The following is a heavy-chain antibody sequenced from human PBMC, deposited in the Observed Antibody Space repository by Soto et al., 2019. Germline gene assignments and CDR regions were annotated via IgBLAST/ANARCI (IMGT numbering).Heavy chain of an antibody. CDR3: ARTYYDILTRDNYYYGMDV. CDR1: GYTFTSYG. CDR2: ISAYNGNT. Sequence: ASVKVSCKASGYTFTSYGISWVRQAPGQGLEWMGWISAYNGNTNYAQKLQGRVTMTTDTSTSTAYMELRSLRSDDTAVYYCARTYYDILTRDNYYYGMDVWGQGTTVTVSS. V-gene: IGHV1-18*01. J-gene: IGHJ6*02. D-gene: IGHD3-9*01.